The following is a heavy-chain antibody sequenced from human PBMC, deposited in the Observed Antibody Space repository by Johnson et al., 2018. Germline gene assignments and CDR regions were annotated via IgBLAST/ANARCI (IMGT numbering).Heavy chain of an antibody. CDR1: GDSISSYY. CDR2: IYYNGDT. Sequence: QVQLQESGPGLVKXSETXSLXCTVSGDSISSYYWSWIRQPPGKGLEWIAFIYYNGDTSYNPSLKSRVTISLDTSKNHFSLKLSSVTAADTAVYYCAREWSAVDIWGQGTMVTVSS. J-gene: IGHJ3*02. CDR3: AREWSAVDI. D-gene: IGHD1-26*01. V-gene: IGHV4-59*01.